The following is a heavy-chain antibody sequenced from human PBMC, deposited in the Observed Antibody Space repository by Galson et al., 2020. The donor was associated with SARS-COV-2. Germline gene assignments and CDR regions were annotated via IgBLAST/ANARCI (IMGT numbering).Heavy chain of an antibody. CDR2: MRSSGSQI. V-gene: IGHV3-21*01. CDR1: ALTLSRYT. Sequence: GGSLRLNCAASALTLSRYTMHWVRQAPGKGPESLTSMRSSGSQIFYAASERARFTISRDNAKNSLYLQMKSLRAEDTAVYFSAKAVGTAAVYYWYFDLWGRGTLVTVSS. J-gene: IGHJ2*01. D-gene: IGHD6-13*01. CDR3: AKAVGTAAVYYWYFDL.